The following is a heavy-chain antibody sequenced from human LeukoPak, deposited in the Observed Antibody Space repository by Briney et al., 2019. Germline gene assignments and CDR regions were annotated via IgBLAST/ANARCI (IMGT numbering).Heavy chain of an antibody. D-gene: IGHD4-17*01. Sequence: GGSLRLSCAASGVTLSSYAMSWARQAPGKGLEWVSAISGSGGSTYYADSVKGRFTISRDNSKNTLYLQMNSLRAEDMAVYYCAKDDYGDYVYYFDYWGQGTLVTVSS. CDR1: GVTLSSYA. J-gene: IGHJ4*02. CDR2: ISGSGGST. V-gene: IGHV3-23*01. CDR3: AKDDYGDYVYYFDY.